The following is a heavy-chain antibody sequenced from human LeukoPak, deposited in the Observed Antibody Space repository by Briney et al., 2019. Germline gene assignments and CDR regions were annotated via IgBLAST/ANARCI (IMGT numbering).Heavy chain of an antibody. CDR1: GYTFTGYY. Sequence: ASVKVSCKASGYTFTGYYMHWVRQAPGQGLEWMGWINPNSGGTNYAQNFQGRVTMTRDTSISTAYMELSRLRSDDTAVYYCARDFYDILTGYHPGYWGQGTLVTVSS. V-gene: IGHV1-2*02. D-gene: IGHD3-9*01. CDR2: INPNSGGT. CDR3: ARDFYDILTGYHPGY. J-gene: IGHJ4*02.